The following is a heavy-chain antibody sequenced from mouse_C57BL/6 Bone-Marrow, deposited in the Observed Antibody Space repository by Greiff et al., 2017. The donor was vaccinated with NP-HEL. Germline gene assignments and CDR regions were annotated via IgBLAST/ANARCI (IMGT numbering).Heavy chain of an antibody. CDR1: GYTFTDYY. CDR3: ARSPVYGDY. Sequence: EVQLQQSGPELVKPGASVKISCKASGYTFTDYYMNWVKQSHGKSLEWIGDINPNNGGTSYNQKFKGKATLTVDKSSSTAYMELRSLTSEDSAVYYCARSPVYGDYWGKGPTLTVSS. V-gene: IGHV1-26*01. CDR2: INPNNGGT. D-gene: IGHD1-1*02. J-gene: IGHJ2*01.